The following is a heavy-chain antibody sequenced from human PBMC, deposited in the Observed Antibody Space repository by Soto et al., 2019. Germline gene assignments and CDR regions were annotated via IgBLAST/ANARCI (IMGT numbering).Heavy chain of an antibody. CDR3: TRVFVQRKVPSMVHYYVMAV. CDR1: GFTFGDYA. J-gene: IGHJ6*02. D-gene: IGHD1-1*01. V-gene: IGHV3-49*03. CDR2: IRSKAYGGTT. Sequence: LRLSCTASGFTFGDYAMSWFRQAPGKGLEWVGFIRSKAYGGTTEYAASVKGRFTISRDDSKSIAYLQMNSLKTEDTAVYYCTRVFVQRKVPSMVHYYVMAVWGQGTTVTVSS.